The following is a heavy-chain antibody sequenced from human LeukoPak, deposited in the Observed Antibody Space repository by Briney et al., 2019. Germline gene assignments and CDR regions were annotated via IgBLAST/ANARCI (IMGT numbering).Heavy chain of an antibody. J-gene: IGHJ6*03. V-gene: IGHV5-51*01. CDR1: GYSFTSYW. Sequence: GESLKISCKGPGYSFTSYWIGWVRQMPGKGLEWMGIIYPGDSDTRYSPSFQGQVTISADKSISTAYLQWSSLKASDTAMYYCARRHSSSGWADYYMDVWGKGTTVTVSS. CDR3: ARRHSSSGWADYYMDV. D-gene: IGHD6-6*01. CDR2: IYPGDSDT.